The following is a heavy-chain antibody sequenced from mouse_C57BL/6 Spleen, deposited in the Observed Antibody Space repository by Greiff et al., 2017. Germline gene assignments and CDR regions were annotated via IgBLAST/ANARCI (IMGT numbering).Heavy chain of an antibody. J-gene: IGHJ4*01. CDR2: INPSSGYT. Sequence: VQLQQSGAELARPGASVKMSCKASGYTFTSYTMHWVQQRPGQGLEWIGYINPSSGYTKYNQKFKDKATLTADKSSSTAYMQLSSLTSEDSAVYYCAREGYDRDYYAMDYWGQGTSVTVSS. V-gene: IGHV1-4*01. CDR3: AREGYDRDYYAMDY. CDR1: GYTFTSYT. D-gene: IGHD2-2*01.